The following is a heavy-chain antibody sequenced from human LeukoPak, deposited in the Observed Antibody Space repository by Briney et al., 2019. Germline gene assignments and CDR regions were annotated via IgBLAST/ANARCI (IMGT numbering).Heavy chain of an antibody. CDR1: GFTFSSYA. CDR3: AKAMSSTTWGIFDY. CDR2: ISGSGETT. D-gene: IGHD2-2*01. J-gene: IGHJ4*02. V-gene: IGHV3-23*01. Sequence: GESLKISCAASGFTFSSYAVSWVRQAPGRGLECISSISGSGETTYYADSVKGRFTSSRDNSKKTVYLQLSSLRAEDTAVYYCAKAMSSTTWGIFDYWGQGTLVTVSS.